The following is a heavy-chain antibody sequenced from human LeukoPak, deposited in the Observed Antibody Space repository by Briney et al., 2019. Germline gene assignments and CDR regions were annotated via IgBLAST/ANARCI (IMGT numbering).Heavy chain of an antibody. CDR1: GFTFSSYG. D-gene: IGHD2-15*01. V-gene: IGHV3-33*01. CDR3: GRADIGKMFDY. J-gene: IGHJ4*02. Sequence: GRSLRLSCAASGFTFSSYGMHWVRQAPGKGLEWVAVIWYDGSNKYYADSVKGRFTISRDNSKNTLYLQMNSLGAEDTAVYYCGRADIGKMFDYWGQGTLVTVSS. CDR2: IWYDGSNK.